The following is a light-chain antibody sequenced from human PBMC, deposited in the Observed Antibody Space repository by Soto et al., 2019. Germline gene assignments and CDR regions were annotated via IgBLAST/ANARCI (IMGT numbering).Light chain of an antibody. CDR1: NSNIASNT. J-gene: IGLJ1*01. CDR2: YNN. Sequence: QSVLTQPPSASETPGQTVSISCSGSNSNIASNTVNLYQHLPGTAPKLLIYYNNQRPSGAPDRFSGSKSGTSASLAISGLQSEDESDYYCAAWDDTLKRYVFGTGTKVTVL. CDR3: AAWDDTLKRYV. V-gene: IGLV1-44*01.